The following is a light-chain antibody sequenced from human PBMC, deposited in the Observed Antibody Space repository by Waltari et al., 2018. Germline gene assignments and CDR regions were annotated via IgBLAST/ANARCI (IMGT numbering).Light chain of an antibody. CDR2: YAS. CDR3: HQGSSLPPT. J-gene: IGKJ1*01. CDR1: QSIGSS. Sequence: EIVLTQSPDFQSVTQKEKVTITCRASQSIGSSLHRYQQKPDQSPKLLIKYASQSISGVLSRFSGSRSGTDFTLTNNSVEAEDAKTYYCHQGSSLPPTYGQGNNEEIK. V-gene: IGKV6-21*02.